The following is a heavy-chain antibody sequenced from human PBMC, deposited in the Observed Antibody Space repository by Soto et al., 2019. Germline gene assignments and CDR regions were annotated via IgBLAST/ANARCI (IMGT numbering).Heavy chain of an antibody. V-gene: IGHV1-2*06. CDR2: MNLDTGGT. CDR1: GYRFTAYY. D-gene: IGHD5-18*01. Sequence: ASVKVSCKASGYRFTAYYIHWVRQAPGQGLEWMGRMNLDTGGTTYAQKFQGRVTMTRDTSISTAYMEVSSVKSDDTAMYYCARDGNFAFRGYSFAFDFWG. CDR3: ARDGNFAFRGYSFAFDF. J-gene: IGHJ3*01.